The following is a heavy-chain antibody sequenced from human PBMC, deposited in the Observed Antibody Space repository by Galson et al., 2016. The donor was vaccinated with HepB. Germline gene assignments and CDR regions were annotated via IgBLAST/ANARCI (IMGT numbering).Heavy chain of an antibody. CDR2: INEDGNIK. CDR3: ARLSRPYGLDV. J-gene: IGHJ6*02. Sequence: SLRLSCAASGFILSDYWMTWVRQAPGKGLEWVANINEDGNIKLYVNSVKGRFTISRDNTRNSVYLEMNSLSGDDTAVYYCARLSRPYGLDVWGHGTTVTVSS. V-gene: IGHV3-7*01. CDR1: GFILSDYW. D-gene: IGHD6-13*01.